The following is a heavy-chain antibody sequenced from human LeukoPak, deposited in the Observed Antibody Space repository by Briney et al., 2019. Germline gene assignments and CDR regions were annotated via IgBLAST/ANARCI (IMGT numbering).Heavy chain of an antibody. Sequence: PGGSLRHSSADSGFTFFSYSLYWVRQAPGKGLEWVSSISSSSSYIYYADSVKGRFIISRDNAKNSLYLQMNSLRAEDTAVYYCAFEYIVVANRHWGAGNLVTVSS. CDR3: AFEYIVVANRH. V-gene: IGHV3-21*01. CDR2: ISSSSSYI. D-gene: IGHD1-26*01. J-gene: IGHJ1*01. CDR1: GFTFFSYS.